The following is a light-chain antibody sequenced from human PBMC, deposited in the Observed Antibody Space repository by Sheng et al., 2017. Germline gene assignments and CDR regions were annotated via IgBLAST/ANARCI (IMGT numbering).Light chain of an antibody. Sequence: QSALTQPPSASGSPGQSVTISCTGTSSDVGGYDYVSWYQQHPGKAPKLIIYDVTKRPSGVPDRFSAFKSGNTASLTVSGLQAEDEADYFCTSYTVNRVLFGGGTRLTVL. CDR1: SSDVGGYDY. CDR3: TSYTVNRVL. V-gene: IGLV2-8*01. J-gene: IGLJ2*01. CDR2: DVT.